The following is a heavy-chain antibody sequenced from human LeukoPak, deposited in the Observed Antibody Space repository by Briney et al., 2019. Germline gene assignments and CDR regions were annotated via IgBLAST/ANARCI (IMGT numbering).Heavy chain of an antibody. Sequence: GGSLRLSCAASGLTFSSYAMSWVRQAPGRGLEWVSTVYSGGLTFYADPVKGRFTISRDNSKNTLYLQMSSLRAEDTAVYYCVRDRWPGLGDFWGQGTTVTVSS. V-gene: IGHV3-66*01. J-gene: IGHJ6*02. CDR2: VYSGGLT. CDR3: VRDRWPGLGDF. D-gene: IGHD6-19*01. CDR1: GLTFSSYA.